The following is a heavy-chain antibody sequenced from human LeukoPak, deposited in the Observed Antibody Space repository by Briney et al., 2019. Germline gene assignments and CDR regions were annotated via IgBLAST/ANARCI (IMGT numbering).Heavy chain of an antibody. CDR3: ARTYYGAGSPNQIDY. V-gene: IGHV4-39*07. J-gene: IGHJ4*02. Sequence: PSETLSLTCTVSGGSISSSSYYWGWIRQPPGKGLEWIGNIYYSGSTYYNPSLRSRVTISVDTSKNQFSLKLSSVTAADTAVYYCARTYYGAGSPNQIDYWGQGTLVTVSS. CDR2: IYYSGST. CDR1: GGSISSSSYY. D-gene: IGHD3-10*01.